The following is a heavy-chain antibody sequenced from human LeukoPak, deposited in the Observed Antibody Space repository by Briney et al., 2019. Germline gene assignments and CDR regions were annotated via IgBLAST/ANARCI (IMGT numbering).Heavy chain of an antibody. J-gene: IGHJ5*01. D-gene: IGHD4-11*01. V-gene: IGHV4-4*02. CDR3: ARSVPSLDYLFDS. CDR1: GGSITNTNY. Sequence: SGTLPLTCGVSGGSITNTNYWTWVRQLPGKGLEWIGYIYNSGITNYNPSLKSRVTVSVDTSKNQFSLRLTSATAADTAVYYCARSVPSLDYLFDSWGHGTLVTVSS. CDR2: IYNSGIT.